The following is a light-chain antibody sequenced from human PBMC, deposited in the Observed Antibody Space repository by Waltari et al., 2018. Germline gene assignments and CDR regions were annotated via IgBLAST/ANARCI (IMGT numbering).Light chain of an antibody. CDR2: GGS. CDR3: CSYAGSSPHVI. V-gene: IGLV2-23*01. Sequence: QSALTQPASVSGSPGQSITLSCTGSSRDVGRYKFVFWYQQHPGKAPQLMIYGGSQRPSGVSNRLSGSKSGNTASLTISGLRAEDEADYYCCSYAGSSPHVIFGGGTKLTVL. CDR1: SRDVGRYKF. J-gene: IGLJ2*01.